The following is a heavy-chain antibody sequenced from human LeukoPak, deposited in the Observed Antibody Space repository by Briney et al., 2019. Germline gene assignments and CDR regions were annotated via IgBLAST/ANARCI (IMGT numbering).Heavy chain of an antibody. CDR1: GFTVSSNY. J-gene: IGHJ4*02. V-gene: IGHV3-66*01. D-gene: IGHD6-19*01. CDR2: IYSGGST. CDR3: ARGSPSKAVAGSFDY. Sequence: GGSLRLSCAASGFTVSSNYMSWVHQAPGKGLEWVSVIYSGGSTYYADSVKGRFTISRDNSKNTLYLQMNSLRAEDTAVYYCARGSPSKAVAGSFDYWGQGTLVTVSS.